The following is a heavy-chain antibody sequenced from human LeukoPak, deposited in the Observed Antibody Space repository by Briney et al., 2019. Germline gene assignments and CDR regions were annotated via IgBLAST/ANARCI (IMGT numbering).Heavy chain of an antibody. D-gene: IGHD6-19*01. CDR1: GFTFSSYS. Sequence: KTGGSLRLSCAASGFTFSSYSMNWVRQAPGKGLEWVSSISSSSSTIYYADSVKGRFTISRDNAKNSLYLQMNSLRAEDTAVYYCARDRMDGSGWYFGYWGQGTLVTVSS. CDR3: ARDRMDGSGWYFGY. CDR2: ISSSSSTI. J-gene: IGHJ4*02. V-gene: IGHV3-21*01.